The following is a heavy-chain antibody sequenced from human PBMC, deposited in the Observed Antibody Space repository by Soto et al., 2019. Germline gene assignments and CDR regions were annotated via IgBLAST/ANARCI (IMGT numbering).Heavy chain of an antibody. Sequence: EVQLLESGGGLVQPGGSLRLSCAASGFTFSSYAMSWVRQAPGKGLEWVSVISGSGGTTYYADSVKGRFTISRDNSKNTLYLQMNSLRAEDTAVYYCAKDPTYGDHAGPFDYWGQGTLVTVSS. V-gene: IGHV3-23*01. CDR3: AKDPTYGDHAGPFDY. CDR1: GFTFSSYA. D-gene: IGHD4-17*01. J-gene: IGHJ4*02. CDR2: ISGSGGTT.